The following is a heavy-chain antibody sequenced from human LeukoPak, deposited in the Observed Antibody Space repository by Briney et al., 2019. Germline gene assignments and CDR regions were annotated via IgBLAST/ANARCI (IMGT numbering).Heavy chain of an antibody. D-gene: IGHD3-22*01. Sequence: GGSLRLSCAASGFTFSTNAMSWVRQAPGKGLEWVSAISGSGGSTYYADSVKGRFTISRDNSKNTLYLQMNSLRAEDTAVYYCAKDSGYYGSSGYSHAFDIWGQGTMVTVSS. V-gene: IGHV3-23*01. CDR3: AKDSGYYGSSGYSHAFDI. CDR2: ISGSGGST. CDR1: GFTFSTNA. J-gene: IGHJ3*02.